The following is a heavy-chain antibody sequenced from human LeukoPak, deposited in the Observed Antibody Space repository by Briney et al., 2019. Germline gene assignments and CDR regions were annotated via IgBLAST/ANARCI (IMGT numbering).Heavy chain of an antibody. D-gene: IGHD6-13*01. CDR1: GGSISSYY. CDR2: IYYSGST. J-gene: IGHJ4*02. CDR3: ARGPGIAAAGTIDY. V-gene: IGHV4-59*01. Sequence: SETLSLTCTVSGGSISSYYWSWIRQPPGKGLEWIGYIYYSGSTNYNPSLKSRVTISVDTSKNQFSLKLSSVTAADTAVYYCARGPGIAAAGTIDYWGQGTLVTVPS.